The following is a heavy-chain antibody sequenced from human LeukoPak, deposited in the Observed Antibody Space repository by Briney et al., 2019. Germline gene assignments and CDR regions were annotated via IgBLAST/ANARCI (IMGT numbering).Heavy chain of an antibody. V-gene: IGHV4-4*07. D-gene: IGHD5-18*01. CDR1: GGSISSYS. Sequence: PSETLSLTCTVSGGSISSYSWSWTRQPPGKGLEGIGRIYTSGSTNYNPSLKSRVTMSVDTSKNQFSLKLSSVTAADTAVYYCARTGGTWIQLWFDPWGQGTLVTVSS. J-gene: IGHJ5*02. CDR3: ARTGGTWIQLWFDP. CDR2: IYTSGST.